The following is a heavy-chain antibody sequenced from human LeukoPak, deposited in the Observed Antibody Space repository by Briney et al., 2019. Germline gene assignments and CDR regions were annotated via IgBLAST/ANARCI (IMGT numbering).Heavy chain of an antibody. CDR3: ARHSGSGWYAEYFQH. CDR2: IYPGDSDT. J-gene: IGHJ1*01. Sequence: AGESLKISCKGSGYSFTSYWIGWVRQTPGKGLEWMGIIYPGDSDTRYSPSFQGQVTISADKSISTAYLQWSSLKASDTAMYYCARHSGSGWYAEYFQHRGQGTLVTVSS. V-gene: IGHV5-51*01. D-gene: IGHD6-19*01. CDR1: GYSFTSYW.